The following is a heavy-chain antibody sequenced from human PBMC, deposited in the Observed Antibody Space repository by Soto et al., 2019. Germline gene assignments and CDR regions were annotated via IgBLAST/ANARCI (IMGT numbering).Heavy chain of an antibody. J-gene: IGHJ4*01. Sequence: QVPLVESGGGVVQPGRSLRLSCAASGFTFSTYVMHWVRQAPGKGLEWVGVVSYDGSNQHYAHSVKGRITISRDNSKNTLSLQMNSLRPEDTAVYYCARGSASSIAAAGSLHYWGQGTLVTVSS. CDR3: ARGSASSIAAAGSLHY. D-gene: IGHD6-13*01. V-gene: IGHV3-30-3*01. CDR2: VSYDGSNQ. CDR1: GFTFSTYV.